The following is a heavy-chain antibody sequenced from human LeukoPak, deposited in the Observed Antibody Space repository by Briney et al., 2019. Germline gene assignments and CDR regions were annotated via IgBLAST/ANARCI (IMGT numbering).Heavy chain of an antibody. V-gene: IGHV1-8*01. CDR1: GYTFTSYD. Sequence: ASVKVSCKASGYTFTSYDINWVRQATGQGLEWMGWTNPNSGNTGYAQKFQGRVTMTRNTSISTAYMELSSLRSEDTAVYYCAKRDLRNGNFDYWGQGTLVTVSS. J-gene: IGHJ4*02. CDR2: TNPNSGNT. D-gene: IGHD2-8*01. CDR3: AKRDLRNGNFDY.